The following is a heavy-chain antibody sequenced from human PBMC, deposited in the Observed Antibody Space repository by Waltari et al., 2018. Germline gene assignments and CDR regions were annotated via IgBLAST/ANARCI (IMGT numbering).Heavy chain of an antibody. J-gene: IGHJ5*02. CDR3: ARDRGGYSYGNGFDP. CDR2: IYHSGRT. D-gene: IGHD5-18*01. Sequence: QVQLQESGPGLVKPSETLSLTCAVSGYSISSGYYWGWIRQPPGKGLEWIGSIYHSGRTYSKPSLKRRVTIAVDTSKNQFSLKLSSVTAADTAVYYCARDRGGYSYGNGFDPWGQGTLVTVSS. V-gene: IGHV4-38-2*02. CDR1: GYSISSGYY.